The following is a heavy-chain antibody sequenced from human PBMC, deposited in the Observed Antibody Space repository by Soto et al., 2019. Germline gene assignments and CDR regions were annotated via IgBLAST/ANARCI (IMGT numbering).Heavy chain of an antibody. CDR1: GFTFDNYA. J-gene: IGHJ4*02. CDR3: AKDTGPN. V-gene: IGHV3-9*01. Sequence: RRLSCAASGFTFDNYAMHWVRQAPGKGLEWVSGISWNSNTIAYADSVKGRFTISRDNAKNSLYLQMNSLRAEDTAFYYCAKDTGPNWGQGTLVTVSS. CDR2: ISWNSNTI.